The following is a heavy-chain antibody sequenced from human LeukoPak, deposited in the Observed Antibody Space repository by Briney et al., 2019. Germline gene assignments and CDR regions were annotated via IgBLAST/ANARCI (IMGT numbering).Heavy chain of an antibody. CDR2: GYYSGST. J-gene: IGHJ4*02. V-gene: IGHV4-59*01. Sequence: SETLSLTCTVSGGSISSYYWTWIRQPPGKGLEWIGHGYYSGSTSYNPSLKSRVTISVDTSKNQFSLKLSSVTAADTAVYYCARDRWFGELLPFYWGQGTLVTVSS. D-gene: IGHD3-10*01. CDR1: GGSISSYY. CDR3: ARDRWFGELLPFY.